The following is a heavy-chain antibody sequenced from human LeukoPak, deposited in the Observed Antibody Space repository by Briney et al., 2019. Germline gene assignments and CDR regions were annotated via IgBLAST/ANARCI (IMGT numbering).Heavy chain of an antibody. V-gene: IGHV3-7*01. J-gene: IGHJ4*02. CDR1: GFTFSSYW. CDR3: ARDKPRGSYYGSIFDS. CDR2: IRDDGGEI. Sequence: GGSLRLSCEVSGFTFSSYWMSWVRQAPGKGLEWVANIRDDGGEIYYVDSVKGRFTISRDNAKSSLFLQMNSLRAEDAAVYYCARDKPRGSYYGSIFDSWGQGTLVTVSS. D-gene: IGHD1-26*01.